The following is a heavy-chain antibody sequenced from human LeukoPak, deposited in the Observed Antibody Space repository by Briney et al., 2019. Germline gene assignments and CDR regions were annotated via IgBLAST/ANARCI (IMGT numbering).Heavy chain of an antibody. CDR2: INHSGST. CDR3: ARERVGSGSYRTYFDY. D-gene: IGHD3-10*01. Sequence: SETLSLTCAVYGGSFSGYYWSWIRQPLGKGLEWIGEINHSGSTNYNPSLKSRVTISVDTSKNQFSLKLSSVTAADTAVYYCARERVGSGSYRTYFDYWGQGTLVTVSS. V-gene: IGHV4-34*01. J-gene: IGHJ4*02. CDR1: GGSFSGYY.